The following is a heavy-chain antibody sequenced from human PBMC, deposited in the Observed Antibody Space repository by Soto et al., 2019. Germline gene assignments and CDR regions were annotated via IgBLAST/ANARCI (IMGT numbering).Heavy chain of an antibody. V-gene: IGHV3-7*01. CDR3: TRVAIPTSWFAGGFTYLDP. J-gene: IGHJ5*02. CDR2: IKQDGSEK. D-gene: IGHD3-10*01. CDR1: GFTFSSYW. Sequence: GGSLRLSCAASGFTFSSYWMSWVRQAPGKGLEWVANIKQDGSEKYYVDSVKGRFTISRDNAKNTLYLQMNSLRAEDTAIYYCTRVAIPTSWFAGGFTYLDPWGQGTLVTVSS.